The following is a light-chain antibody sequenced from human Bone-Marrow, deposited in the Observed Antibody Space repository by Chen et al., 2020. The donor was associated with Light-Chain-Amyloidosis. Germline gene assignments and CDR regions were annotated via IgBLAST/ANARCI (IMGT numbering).Light chain of an antibody. J-gene: IGKJ2*01. Sequence: IQMIQSPSTLSAFVGDRVTITCRASQSINSRLAWYQHKPVKAPELLIYVASTLASGVPSRFSGSGSGTEFTLPISSLQPDDFATYYCQQYNDYPVTFGLGTKLEIK. CDR3: QQYNDYPVT. V-gene: IGKV1-5*03. CDR2: VAS. CDR1: QSINSR.